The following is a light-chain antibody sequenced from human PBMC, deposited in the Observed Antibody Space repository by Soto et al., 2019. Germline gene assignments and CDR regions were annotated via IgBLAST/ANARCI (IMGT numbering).Light chain of an antibody. CDR1: QSISNW. CDR2: HAS. CDR3: QQYNSYS. J-gene: IGKJ1*01. Sequence: DIQMTQSPWTLPASVGDGVTITCRASQSISNWLAWYQRKPGTAPKVLIYHASNLQSGVPSRFSGSGSGTEFTLTISSLQPDDFATYYCQQYNSYSFGQGTKGDI. V-gene: IGKV1-5*01.